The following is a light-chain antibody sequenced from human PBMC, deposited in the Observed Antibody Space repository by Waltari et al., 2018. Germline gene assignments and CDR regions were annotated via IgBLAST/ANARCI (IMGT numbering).Light chain of an antibody. CDR1: SSDIGGYTY. CDR3: SSYTGNNNVVI. J-gene: IGLJ2*01. V-gene: IGLV2-8*01. CDR2: EVS. Sequence: QSALTQPPSASGSLGQSVTISCTGASSDIGGYTYVSWYQQHPAKAPKLMIYEVSKRPSWVPVRSSGAKSGNTASLTVSGLQADDEADYYCSSYTGNNNVVIFGGGTKLTVL.